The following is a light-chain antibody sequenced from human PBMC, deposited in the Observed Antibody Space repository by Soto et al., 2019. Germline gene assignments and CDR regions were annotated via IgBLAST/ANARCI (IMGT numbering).Light chain of an antibody. CDR3: CSYAGSYTLL. V-gene: IGLV2-11*01. J-gene: IGLJ3*02. CDR2: DVT. Sequence: QSALTQPRSVSGSPGQSVTISCTGTSSDVGGYNLVSWYQQYPGKAPKLMIYDVTKRPSGVPDRFSGSKSGNTASLTISGLQAEDEADYYCCSYAGSYTLLFGGGTKLTVL. CDR1: SSDVGGYNL.